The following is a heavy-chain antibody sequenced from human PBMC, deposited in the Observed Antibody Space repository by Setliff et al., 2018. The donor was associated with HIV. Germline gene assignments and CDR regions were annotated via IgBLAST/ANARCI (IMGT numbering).Heavy chain of an antibody. CDR3: ARDHCSSSGCYEYSYYGMDV. J-gene: IGHJ6*02. Sequence: ASVKVSCKASGYTFTSDYIHWVRQAPGQGLEWMGIINPAGNPTSYAQKFQGRLTMTRDTSTNTDYMEVSRLRSDDTAVYYCARDHCSSSGCYEYSYYGMDVWGQGTTVTVSS. CDR1: GYTFTSDY. CDR2: INPAGNPT. V-gene: IGHV1-46*01. D-gene: IGHD2-2*01.